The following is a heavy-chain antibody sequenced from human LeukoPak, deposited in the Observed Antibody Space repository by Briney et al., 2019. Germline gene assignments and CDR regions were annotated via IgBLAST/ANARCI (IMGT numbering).Heavy chain of an antibody. CDR1: GGSITSYY. V-gene: IGHV4-59*08. Sequence: SETLSLTCAVSGGSITSYYWSWIRQPPGKGLEWIGYIYYSGSTNYNPSLKSRVTMSVDTSKNQFSLNLSSVTAADTAVYYCARQVGSFTMMPWGQGTLVTVSS. J-gene: IGHJ1*01. CDR2: IYYSGST. CDR3: ARQVGSFTMMP. D-gene: IGHD3-22*01.